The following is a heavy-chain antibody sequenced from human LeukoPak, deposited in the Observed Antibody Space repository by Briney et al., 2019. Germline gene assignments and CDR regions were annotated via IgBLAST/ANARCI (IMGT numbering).Heavy chain of an antibody. CDR2: ISAYNGKT. J-gene: IGHJ4*02. CDR3: ARAHYYGSGKLYDY. D-gene: IGHD3-10*01. V-gene: IGHV1-18*01. Sequence: ASVKVSCKASGYTFTSYNINWVRQAPGQGLEWMGWISAYNGKTNYAQKFQGRVTMTTDTSTSTAYMELRSLRSDDTAVYYCARAHYYGSGKLYDYWGQGTLVTVSS. CDR1: GYTFTSYN.